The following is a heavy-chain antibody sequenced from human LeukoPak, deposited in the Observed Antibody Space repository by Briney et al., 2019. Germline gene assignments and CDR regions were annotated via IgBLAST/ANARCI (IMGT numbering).Heavy chain of an antibody. D-gene: IGHD6-19*01. CDR1: GFSFSDYW. CDR2: IKQDGSET. V-gene: IGHV3-7*01. CDR3: AGGSGWVTDS. J-gene: IGHJ4*02. Sequence: GGSLRLSCAASGFSFSDYWMSWVRQAPGKGLEWVANIKQDGSETNYVDSVRGRFTISRDNAKNSLYLQMDSLRAEDTAVYYCAGGSGWVTDSWGQGTLVTVSA.